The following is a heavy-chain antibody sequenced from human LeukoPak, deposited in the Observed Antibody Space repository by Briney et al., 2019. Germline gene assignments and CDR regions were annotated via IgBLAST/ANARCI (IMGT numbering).Heavy chain of an antibody. V-gene: IGHV3-9*01. CDR1: GFTFDDYA. CDR2: ISWNSGSI. Sequence: GGSLRLSCAASGFTFDDYAMHWVRQAPGKGLEWVSGISWNSGSIGYADSVKGRFTISRDNAKNTLYLQMNSLRADDTAVYYCARRVGSGSTSRFAYWGQGTLVTASS. D-gene: IGHD6-13*01. J-gene: IGHJ4*02. CDR3: ARRVGSGSTSRFAY.